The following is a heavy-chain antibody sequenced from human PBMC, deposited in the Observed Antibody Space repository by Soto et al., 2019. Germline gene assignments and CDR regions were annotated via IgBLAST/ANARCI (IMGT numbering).Heavy chain of an antibody. Sequence: QVQLVQSGAEVKKPGASVKVSCKASGYTFASYAISWMRQAPGQGLEWMGWISAYNGNTNYAQKLQGRVTMTTDTTTSTVYMELRSLRSDDMAVYYCARDPPPPDYWGQGTLVTVSS. V-gene: IGHV1-18*03. CDR1: GYTFASYA. CDR3: ARDPPPPDY. J-gene: IGHJ4*02. CDR2: ISAYNGNT.